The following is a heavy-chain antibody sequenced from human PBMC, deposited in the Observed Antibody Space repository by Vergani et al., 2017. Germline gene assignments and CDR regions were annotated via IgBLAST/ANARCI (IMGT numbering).Heavy chain of an antibody. V-gene: IGHV3-23*01. D-gene: IGHD1-1*01. CDR3: AKNPGISTTRHYYAMDV. CDR1: GFTFNHYA. Sequence: EVQLLESGGDLVQPGGSLRLSRAASGFTFNHYAMNWVRQAPGKGLEWVSGISGSGGSTFYAGSVKGRFTISRDSSKNTLYLQMNSLSAGDTAVYYCAKNPGISTTRHYYAMDVWGQGTTVTVSS. J-gene: IGHJ6*02. CDR2: ISGSGGST.